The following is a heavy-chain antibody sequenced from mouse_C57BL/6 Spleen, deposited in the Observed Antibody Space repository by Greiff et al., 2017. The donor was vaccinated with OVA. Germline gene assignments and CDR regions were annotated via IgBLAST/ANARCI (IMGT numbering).Heavy chain of an antibody. D-gene: IGHD1-1*01. CDR1: GYTFTSYW. V-gene: IGHV1-61*01. J-gene: IGHJ4*01. CDR2: IYPSDSET. Sequence: QVQLQQPGAELVRPGSSVKLSCKASGYTFTSYWMDWVKQRPGQGLEWIGNIYPSDSETHYNQKFKDKATLTVDKSSSTADMQLSSLTSEDSAVYYCARGDYYGSSYDAMDYWGQGTSVTVSS. CDR3: ARGDYYGSSYDAMDY.